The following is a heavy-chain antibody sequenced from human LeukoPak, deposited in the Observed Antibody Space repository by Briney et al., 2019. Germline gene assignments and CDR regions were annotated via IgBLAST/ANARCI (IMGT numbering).Heavy chain of an antibody. CDR1: GLTFNAYS. J-gene: IGHJ5*02. CDR3: MRGATDTTRWFDP. Sequence: PGGSLRLSCAASGLTFNAYSMGWVRQAPGKGLEWVSIISRASESIFYADSVKGRFTISRDNAKNSLYLQMNGLRAEDTAAYYCMRGATDTTRWFDPWGQGTLVTVSS. CDR2: ISRASESI. D-gene: IGHD1-7*01. V-gene: IGHV3-21*01.